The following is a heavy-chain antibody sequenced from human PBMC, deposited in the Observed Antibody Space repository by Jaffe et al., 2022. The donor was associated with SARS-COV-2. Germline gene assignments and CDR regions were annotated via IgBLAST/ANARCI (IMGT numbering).Heavy chain of an antibody. CDR1: GFTFSSYW. CDR3: AREIAVAGSPFDY. V-gene: IGHV3-7*01. D-gene: IGHD6-19*01. CDR2: IKQDGSEK. J-gene: IGHJ4*02. Sequence: EVQLVESGGGLVQPGGSLRLSCAASGFTFSSYWMSWVRQAPGKGLEWVANIKQDGSEKYYVDSVKGRFTISRDNAKNSLYLQMNSLRAEDTAVYYCAREIAVAGSPFDYWGQGTLVTVSS.